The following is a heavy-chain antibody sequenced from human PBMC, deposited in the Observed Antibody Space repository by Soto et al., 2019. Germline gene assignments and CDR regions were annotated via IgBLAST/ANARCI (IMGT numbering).Heavy chain of an antibody. CDR2: ISGSSSNT. Sequence: PGGSLRLSCAASGFTFSSYAMSWVRQAPGKGLEWVSSISGSSSNTYYADSVKGRFTISRDNAKNTLYLQMNSLRAEDTAVYYCAPHPSSGSSWGQGTLVTVSS. J-gene: IGHJ5*02. D-gene: IGHD6-19*01. V-gene: IGHV3-21*01. CDR1: GFTFSSYA. CDR3: APHPSSGSS.